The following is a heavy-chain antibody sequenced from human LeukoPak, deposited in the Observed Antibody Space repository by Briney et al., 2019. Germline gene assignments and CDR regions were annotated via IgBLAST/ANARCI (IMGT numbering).Heavy chain of an antibody. D-gene: IGHD6-13*01. CDR3: ARANSSPYSSSWYGFDY. CDR1: GGSISSYY. J-gene: IGHJ4*02. V-gene: IGHV4-4*07. Sequence: SETLSLTCTVSGGSISSYYWSWIRQPAGKGLEWIGRIYTSGSTNYNPSLKSRVTMSVDTSKNQFSLKLSSVTAADTAVYYCARANSSPYSSSWYGFDYWGQGTLVTVSS. CDR2: IYTSGST.